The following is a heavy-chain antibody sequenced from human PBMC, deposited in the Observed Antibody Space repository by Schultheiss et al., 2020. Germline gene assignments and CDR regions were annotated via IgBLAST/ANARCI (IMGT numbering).Heavy chain of an antibody. CDR3: ARDSIAATGGY. CDR2: IWYDGSNK. J-gene: IGHJ4*02. D-gene: IGHD6-13*01. Sequence: WGSLRLSCAASGFTFSSYVMHWVRQAPGKGLEWVAVIWYDGSNKYYADSVKGRFTISRDNSKNTLYLQMNSLRAEDTAVYYCARDSIAATGGYWGQGTLVTVSS. CDR1: GFTFSSYV. V-gene: IGHV3-33*01.